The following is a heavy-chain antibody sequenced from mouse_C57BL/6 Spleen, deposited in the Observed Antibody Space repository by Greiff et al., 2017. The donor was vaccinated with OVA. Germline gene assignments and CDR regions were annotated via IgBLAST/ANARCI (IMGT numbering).Heavy chain of an antibody. V-gene: IGHV1-61*01. CDR1: GYTFTSHW. J-gene: IGHJ4*01. D-gene: IGHD3-3*01. CDR2: IYPSDSET. CDR3: ARGDFRYAMDY. Sequence: QVQLQQPGAELVRPGSSVKLSCKASGYTFTSHWMDLVKQRPGQGLEWIGNIYPSDSETHYNQKFKDKATLTVDKSSSTAYMQLSSLTSEDSAVYYCARGDFRYAMDYWGQGTSVTVSS.